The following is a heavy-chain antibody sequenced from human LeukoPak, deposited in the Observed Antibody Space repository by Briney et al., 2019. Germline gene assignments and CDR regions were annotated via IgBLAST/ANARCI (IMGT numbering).Heavy chain of an antibody. Sequence: ASVKVSCKVSGYTLTELSMHWVRQAPGKGLEWMGGFDPKDDETIYAQEFQGRVTMTEDTSTDTAYMELSSLRSEDTAVYYCATDPPGSGSYGFDYWGQGTLVTVSS. J-gene: IGHJ4*02. D-gene: IGHD1-26*01. CDR1: GYTLTELS. CDR3: ATDPPGSGSYGFDY. CDR2: FDPKDDET. V-gene: IGHV1-24*01.